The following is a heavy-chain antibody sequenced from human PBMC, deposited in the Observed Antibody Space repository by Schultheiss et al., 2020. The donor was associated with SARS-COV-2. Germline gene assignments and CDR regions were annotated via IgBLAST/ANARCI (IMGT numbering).Heavy chain of an antibody. CDR2: INHSGST. CDR1: GGSISSYY. Sequence: SETLSLTCTVSGGSISSYYWSWIRQPPGKGLEWIGEINHSGSTNYNPSLKSRVTISVDTSKNQFSLKLSSVTAADTAVYYCARLVVVPAAKGGKDYWGQGTLVTVSS. V-gene: IGHV4-59*08. D-gene: IGHD2-2*01. CDR3: ARLVVVPAAKGGKDY. J-gene: IGHJ4*02.